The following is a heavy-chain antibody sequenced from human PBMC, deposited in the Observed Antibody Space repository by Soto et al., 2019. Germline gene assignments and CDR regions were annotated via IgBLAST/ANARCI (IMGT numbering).Heavy chain of an antibody. J-gene: IGHJ3*02. CDR1: GGSINGNDYY. V-gene: IGHV4-30-4*01. Sequence: TLSLTCTVSGGSINGNDYYWSWIRQSPGKGLEWIGYIYDSGTTLYSPSFRSRVTISGDTSSNHFSLKLTSVTAADTAVYFCARGEIRGGFDIWGQGTMVTVSS. CDR3: ARGEIRGGFDI. D-gene: IGHD3-10*01. CDR2: IYDSGTT.